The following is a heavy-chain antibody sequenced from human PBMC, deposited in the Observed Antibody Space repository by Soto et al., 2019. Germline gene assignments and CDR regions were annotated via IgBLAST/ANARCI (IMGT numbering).Heavy chain of an antibody. D-gene: IGHD5-18*01. V-gene: IGHV3-74*01. J-gene: IGHJ4*02. CDR3: ARSRGYSYGPGDY. CDR2: IDSDGSTT. Sequence: GGSLRLSCAASGFTFSTHWMHWVRQVPGKGLVWVSRIDSDGSTTNYADSVKGRFSVSRDNAENTLYLQMSSLRAEDTAVYYCARSRGYSYGPGDYWGQGTLVTVSS. CDR1: GFTFSTHW.